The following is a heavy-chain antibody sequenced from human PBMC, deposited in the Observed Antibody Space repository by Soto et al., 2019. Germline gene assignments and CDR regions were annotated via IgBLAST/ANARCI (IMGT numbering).Heavy chain of an antibody. CDR3: AREYSSSWYGLNWFDP. J-gene: IGHJ5*02. CDR1: GFTFRNYS. CDR2: ISSSSSTI. D-gene: IGHD6-13*01. Sequence: GGSLRLSCAASGFTFRNYSMNWVRQAPGKGLEWVSYISSSSSTIYYADSVKGRFTISRDNAKNSLYLQMNSLRAEDTAVYYCAREYSSSWYGLNWFDPWGQGTLVTVSS. V-gene: IGHV3-48*01.